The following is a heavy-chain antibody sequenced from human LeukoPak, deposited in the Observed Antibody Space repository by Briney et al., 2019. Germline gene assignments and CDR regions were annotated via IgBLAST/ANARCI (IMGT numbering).Heavy chain of an antibody. CDR1: GGSFSGYY. CDR2: INHSGST. Sequence: SETLSLTCAAYGGSFSGYYWSWIRQPPGKGLEWIGEINHSGSTNYNPSLKSRVTISVDTSKNQFSLKLSSVTAADTAVYYCARGRHNWFDPWGQGTLVTVSS. CDR3: ARGRHNWFDP. V-gene: IGHV4-34*01. J-gene: IGHJ5*02.